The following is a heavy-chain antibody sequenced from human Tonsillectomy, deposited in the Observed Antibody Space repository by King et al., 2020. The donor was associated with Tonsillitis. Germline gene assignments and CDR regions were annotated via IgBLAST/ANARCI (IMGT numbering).Heavy chain of an antibody. Sequence: DVQLVESGGGLVQPGGSLRLSCAASGFTFSSYWMHWVRQAPGKGLVWVSRINSDGSNTRYADSVKGRFTISRDNAKNTVYLEMNSLRAEDTAVYYCVRAPSGSYRTFWYQEREEHEFDIWGQGTMVTVSS. V-gene: IGHV3-74*02. CDR1: GFTFSSYW. CDR3: VRAPSGSYRTFWYQEREEHEFDI. D-gene: IGHD1-26*01. J-gene: IGHJ3*02. CDR2: INSDGSNT.